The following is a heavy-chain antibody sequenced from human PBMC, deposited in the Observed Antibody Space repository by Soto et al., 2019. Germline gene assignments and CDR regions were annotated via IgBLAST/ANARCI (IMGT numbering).Heavy chain of an antibody. CDR3: ARHGAYSTSVYYYYGMDV. D-gene: IGHD6-13*01. J-gene: IGHJ6*02. CDR2: SNYGGPT. V-gene: IGHV4-39*01. CDR1: GGALNSTVYY. Sequence: ETLSLTCTVSGGALNSTVYYWGWIRQPPGKGLEWIGSSNYGGPTYYSPSLQSRVTISLDTAKNHFSLNLRSVTAADTAVYYCARHGAYSTSVYYYYGMDVWGQGTKVTVSS.